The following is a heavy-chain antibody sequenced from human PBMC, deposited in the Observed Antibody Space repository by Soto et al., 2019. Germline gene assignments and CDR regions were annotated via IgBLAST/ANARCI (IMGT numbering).Heavy chain of an antibody. Sequence: QGQLVQSGGEVKKSGASVKVSCKASGCTFSRNGISWVRQAAGQGLEWMGWICGDNGDTNYAQKFQGRVTMTIDTSTTTAYMELRSLTSDDTALYYCAKNGQPPYYYYGLDVWGQGTTVTVSS. CDR3: AKNGQPPYYYYGLDV. V-gene: IGHV1-18*01. D-gene: IGHD2-8*01. J-gene: IGHJ6*02. CDR2: ICGDNGDT. CDR1: GCTFSRNG.